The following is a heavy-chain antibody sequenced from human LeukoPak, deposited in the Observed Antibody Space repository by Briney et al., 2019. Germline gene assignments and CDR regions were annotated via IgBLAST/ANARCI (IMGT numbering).Heavy chain of an antibody. J-gene: IGHJ1*01. CDR2: ISSSSSTI. CDR3: ASFSGIAAAGTEYFQH. CDR1: GFTLSSYS. D-gene: IGHD6-13*01. Sequence: PGGSLRLSCAASGFTLSSYSMNWVRQAPGKGLEWVSYISSSSSTIYYADSVKGRFTISRDNAKNSLYLQMNSLRAEDTAVYYCASFSGIAAAGTEYFQHWGQGTLVAVSS. V-gene: IGHV3-48*04.